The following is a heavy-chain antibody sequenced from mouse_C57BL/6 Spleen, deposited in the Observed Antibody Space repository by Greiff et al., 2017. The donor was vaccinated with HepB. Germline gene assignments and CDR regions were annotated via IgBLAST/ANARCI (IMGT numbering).Heavy chain of an antibody. D-gene: IGHD1-1*01. CDR3: ARGRYYVGYYAMDY. J-gene: IGHJ4*01. V-gene: IGHV1-82*01. CDR2: IYPGDGDT. CDR1: GYAFSSSW. Sequence: QVQLKQSGPELMKPGASVKISCKASGYAFSSSWMNWVKQRPGKGLEWIGRIYPGDGDTNYNGKFKGKATLTADKSSSTAYMQLSSLTSEDSAVYFCARGRYYVGYYAMDYWGQGTSVTVSS.